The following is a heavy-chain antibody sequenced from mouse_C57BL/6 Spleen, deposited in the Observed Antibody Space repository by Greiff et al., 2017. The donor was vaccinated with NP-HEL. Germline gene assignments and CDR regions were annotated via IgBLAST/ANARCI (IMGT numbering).Heavy chain of an antibody. V-gene: IGHV1-55*01. CDR1: GYTFTSYW. J-gene: IGHJ2*01. D-gene: IGHD1-1*01. Sequence: QVQLQQPGAELVKPGASVKMSCKASGYTFTSYWITWVKQRPGQGLEWIGDTYPGSGSTNYNEKFKSKATLTVDTSSSTAYMQLSSLTSEDSAVYYCARAHYGSRADYWGQGTTLTVSS. CDR2: TYPGSGST. CDR3: ARAHYGSRADY.